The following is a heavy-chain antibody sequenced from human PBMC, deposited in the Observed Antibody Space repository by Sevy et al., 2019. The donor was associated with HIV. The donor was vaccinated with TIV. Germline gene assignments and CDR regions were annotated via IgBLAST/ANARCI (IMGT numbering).Heavy chain of an antibody. CDR3: ARSGGLVDGGMDV. J-gene: IGHJ6*02. V-gene: IGHV3-21*01. CDR2: ITSSSRFR. CDR1: GFTFNNYN. D-gene: IGHD3-16*01. Sequence: GGSLRLSCAASGFTFNNYNMNWVRQAPGKGLAWVSSITSSSRFRYYADSLKGRLTISRDDATNSVFLQITSLGVEDTAIYYCARSGGLVDGGMDVWGQGTTVTVSS.